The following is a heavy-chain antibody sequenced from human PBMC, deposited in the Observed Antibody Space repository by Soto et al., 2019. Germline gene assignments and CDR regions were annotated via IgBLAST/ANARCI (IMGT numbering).Heavy chain of an antibody. CDR3: ATYCSGGSCYSALNN. CDR2: ISYDGSNK. D-gene: IGHD2-15*01. J-gene: IGHJ4*02. CDR1: GFTFSSYG. Sequence: GGSLRLSCAASGFTFSSYGMHWVRQAPGKGLEWVAVISYDGSNKYYADSVKGRFTISRDNSKNTLYLQMNSLRAEDTAVYYCATYCSGGSCYSALNNWGQGTLVTVSS. V-gene: IGHV3-30*03.